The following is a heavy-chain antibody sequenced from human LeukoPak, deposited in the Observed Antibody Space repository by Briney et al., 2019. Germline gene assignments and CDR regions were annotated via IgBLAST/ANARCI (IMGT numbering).Heavy chain of an antibody. CDR3: ATTLNIATPGHL. D-gene: IGHD6-13*01. CDR2: ISTTSDTI. J-gene: IGHJ4*02. V-gene: IGHV3-48*04. CDR1: GFTFSTYS. Sequence: GGSLRLSCAASGFTFSTYSMNWVRQAPGQGLEWVSYISTTSDTIYYADSVKGRFTISRDNAKNSVYLQMSSLRAEDTGVYYCATTLNIATPGHLWGQGALVTVSS.